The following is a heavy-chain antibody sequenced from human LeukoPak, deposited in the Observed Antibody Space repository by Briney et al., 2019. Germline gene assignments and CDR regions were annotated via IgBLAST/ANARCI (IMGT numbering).Heavy chain of an antibody. V-gene: IGHV3-7*01. CDR3: ARKWLFNYFDN. Sequence: GGSLRLSCAASGFTFSSYAMSWVRQAPGKGLEWVANIKHDGSETYYLGSVKGRFTISRDNAKNLLYIQMNSLRAEDTAVYYCARKWLFNYFDNWGQGTPVTVSS. CDR2: IKHDGSET. CDR1: GFTFSSYA. J-gene: IGHJ4*02. D-gene: IGHD3-22*01.